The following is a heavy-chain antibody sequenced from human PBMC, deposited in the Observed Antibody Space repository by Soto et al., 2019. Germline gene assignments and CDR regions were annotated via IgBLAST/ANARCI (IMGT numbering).Heavy chain of an antibody. CDR1: GDTFSSYA. J-gene: IGHJ6*02. D-gene: IGHD5-18*01. V-gene: IGHV1-69*13. CDR3: ARDTALVRSGYYYSGMHV. Sequence: ASVKVSCKASGDTFSSYAISWVRQAPGQGPEWMGGIIPIFGSVNYAQKFQGRVTITADESTGTAYMELSSLRSEDTAVYYCARDTALVRSGYYYSGMHVWGQGTTVTVSS. CDR2: IIPIFGSV.